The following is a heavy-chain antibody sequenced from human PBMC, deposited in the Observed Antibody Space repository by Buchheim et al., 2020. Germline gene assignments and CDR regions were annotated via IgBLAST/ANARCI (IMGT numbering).Heavy chain of an antibody. CDR2: ISGSGGNT. CDR3: AKDGGSGRRYY. CDR1: GFTFNNYA. V-gene: IGHV3-23*01. Sequence: EVQLLDSGGGLVQPGGSLRLSCAASGFTFNNYAMSWVRQAPGMGLEWVSGISGSGGNTYYEDSVKGRFTISRDNSKNTLYLQMNSLRAEDTAVYYCAKDGGSGRRYYWGQGTL. D-gene: IGHD6-19*01. J-gene: IGHJ4*02.